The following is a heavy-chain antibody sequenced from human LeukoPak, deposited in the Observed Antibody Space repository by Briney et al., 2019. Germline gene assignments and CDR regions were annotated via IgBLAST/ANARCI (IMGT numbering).Heavy chain of an antibody. D-gene: IGHD6-19*01. J-gene: IGHJ4*02. CDR2: FDPEDGET. CDR1: GYTLTELS. V-gene: IGHV1-24*01. CDR3: ATIPFRRYSSGWYYFDY. Sequence: ASVKVSCKVSGYTLTELSMHWVRQAPGKGLEWMGGFDPEDGETIYAQKFQGRVTMTEDTPTDTAYMELSSLRSEDTAVYYCATIPFRRYSSGWYYFDYWGQGTLVTVSS.